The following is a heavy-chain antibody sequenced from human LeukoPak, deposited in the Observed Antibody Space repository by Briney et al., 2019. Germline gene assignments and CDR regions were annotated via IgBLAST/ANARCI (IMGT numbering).Heavy chain of an antibody. CDR3: ASFGVPAALDYYYMDV. CDR1: GGSISSYY. D-gene: IGHD2-2*01. V-gene: IGHV4-59*01. Sequence: SETLSLTCTVSGGSISSYYWSWIRQPPGKGLEWIGYIYYSGSTNYNPSLKSRVTISVDTSKNQFSLKLSSVTAADTAVYYYASFGVPAALDYYYMDVWGKGTTVTVSS. CDR2: IYYSGST. J-gene: IGHJ6*03.